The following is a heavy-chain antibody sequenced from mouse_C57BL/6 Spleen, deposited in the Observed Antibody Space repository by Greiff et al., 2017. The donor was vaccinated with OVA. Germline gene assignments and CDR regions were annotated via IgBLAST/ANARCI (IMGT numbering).Heavy chain of an antibody. V-gene: IGHV14-4*01. CDR1: GFTIKDDY. J-gene: IGHJ2*01. CDR2: IDPENGDT. D-gene: IGHD1-1*01. CDR3: TTDGSSSYFDY. Sequence: DVKLQESGAELVRPGASVKLSCTASGFTIKDDYMHWVKQRPEQGLEWIGWIDPENGDTEYASKFQGKATITADTSSNTAYLQLSSLTSEDTAVYYCTTDGSSSYFDYWGQGTTLTVSS.